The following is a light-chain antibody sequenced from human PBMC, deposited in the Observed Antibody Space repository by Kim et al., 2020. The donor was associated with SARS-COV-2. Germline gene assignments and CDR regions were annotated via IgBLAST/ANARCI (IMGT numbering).Light chain of an antibody. CDR3: KQYETYWT. J-gene: IGKJ1*01. Sequence: GNSVTITCRASQSVDGWLAWYQQKPGRAPKLLIYQASKLASGVPSRFSGSGSGTDFTLTISNLQPDDSAIYYCKQYETYWTFGPGTKVDIK. CDR1: QSVDGW. V-gene: IGKV1-5*03. CDR2: QAS.